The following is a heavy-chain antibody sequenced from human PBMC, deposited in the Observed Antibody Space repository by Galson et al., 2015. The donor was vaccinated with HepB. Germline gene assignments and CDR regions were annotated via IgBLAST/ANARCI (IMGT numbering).Heavy chain of an antibody. J-gene: IGHJ5*02. CDR2: IIPILGIA. CDR1: GGTFSSYT. CDR3: ASRASPAAMEGQGWFDP. D-gene: IGHD2-2*01. V-gene: IGHV1-69*02. Sequence: SVKVSCKASGGTFSSYTISWVRQAPGQGLEWVGRIIPILGIANYAQKFQGRVTITADKSTSTAYMELSSLRSEDTAVYYCASRASPAAMEGQGWFDPWGQGTLVTVSS.